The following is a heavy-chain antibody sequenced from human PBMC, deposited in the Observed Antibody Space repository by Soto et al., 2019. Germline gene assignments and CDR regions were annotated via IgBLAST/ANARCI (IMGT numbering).Heavy chain of an antibody. CDR1: GFTFSSYA. D-gene: IGHD6-19*01. Sequence: EVQLLESGGGLVQPGGSLRLSCAASGFTFSSYAMSWVRQAPGKGLEWVSGISGSGGSTYYADSVKGRFTISRDNSKNTLSLQMNSLRTEYTAVYYCAKMEGWNYFDYWGQGTLVTVSS. J-gene: IGHJ4*02. V-gene: IGHV3-23*01. CDR3: AKMEGWNYFDY. CDR2: ISGSGGST.